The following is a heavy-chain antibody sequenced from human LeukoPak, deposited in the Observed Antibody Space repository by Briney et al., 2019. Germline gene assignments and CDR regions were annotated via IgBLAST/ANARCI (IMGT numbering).Heavy chain of an antibody. Sequence: GRSLRLSCAASGFTFSSYATHSVRQAPGKGLEWVAVISYDGSNKYYAHSVKGPFTISRDNSKNTLYLQMNSLRAEDTAVYYCARASRYCSSTSCWYWFDPWGQGTLVTVSS. J-gene: IGHJ5*02. CDR1: GFTFSSYA. CDR2: ISYDGSNK. D-gene: IGHD2-2*01. V-gene: IGHV3-30*04. CDR3: ARASRYCSSTSCWYWFDP.